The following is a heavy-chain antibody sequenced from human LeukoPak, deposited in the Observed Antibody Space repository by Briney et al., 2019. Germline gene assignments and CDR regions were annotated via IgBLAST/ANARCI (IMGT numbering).Heavy chain of an antibody. V-gene: IGHV4-34*01. CDR3: ASLYCSGGSCYRDFDY. CDR1: GGSFSGYY. D-gene: IGHD2-15*01. CDR2: INHSGST. Sequence: SETLSLTCAVYGGSFSGYYWSWIRQPPGKGLEWIGEINHSGSTNYNPSLKSRVTISVDTSKNQFSLKLSSVAAADTAVYYCASLYCSGGSCYRDFDYWGQGTLVTVSS. J-gene: IGHJ4*02.